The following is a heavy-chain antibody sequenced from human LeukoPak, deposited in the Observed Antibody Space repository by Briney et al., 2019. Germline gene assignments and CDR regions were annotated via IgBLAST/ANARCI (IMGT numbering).Heavy chain of an antibody. Sequence: SETLSLTCSTSGGSISSYYWSWIRQPPGKGLEWIGYVYYTGGTNSNPSLNSRVTISVDTSKNQFSLMLSSVTAADTAMYYCARLWFGELVTDSWGQGTLVTVSS. J-gene: IGHJ4*02. V-gene: IGHV4-59*01. CDR2: VYYTGGT. CDR3: ARLWFGELVTDS. CDR1: GGSISSYY. D-gene: IGHD3-10*01.